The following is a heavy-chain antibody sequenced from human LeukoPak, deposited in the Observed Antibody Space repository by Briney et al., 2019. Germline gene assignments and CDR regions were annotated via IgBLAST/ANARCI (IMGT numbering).Heavy chain of an antibody. CDR1: EFTFSRYW. CDR3: SREQDSNWFDP. V-gene: IGHV3-74*03. Sequence: GGSLRLSCAASEFTFSRYWMHWVRQAPGKGLVWVSRVSPDGLTTKYADSVKGRFTIPRDNAKNTLYLQMNSLRDEDTAMYYCSREQDSNWFDPWGQGTLVTVSS. CDR2: VSPDGLTT. J-gene: IGHJ5*02.